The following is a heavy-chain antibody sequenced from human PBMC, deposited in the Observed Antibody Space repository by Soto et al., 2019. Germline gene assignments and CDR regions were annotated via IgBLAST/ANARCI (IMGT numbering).Heavy chain of an antibody. CDR2: ISSSSSYI. CDR1: GLTFSSYS. Sequence: GGSLRLSCAASGLTFSSYSMNWVRQAPGKGLEWVSSISSSSSYIYYADSVKGRFTISRDNAKNSLYLQMNSLRAEDTAVYYCARDSGQLLSQNWFDPWGQGTLVTVSS. V-gene: IGHV3-21*01. CDR3: ARDSGQLLSQNWFDP. D-gene: IGHD2-2*01. J-gene: IGHJ5*02.